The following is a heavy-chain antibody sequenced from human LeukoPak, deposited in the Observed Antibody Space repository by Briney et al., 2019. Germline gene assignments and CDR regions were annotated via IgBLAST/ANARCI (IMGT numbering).Heavy chain of an antibody. CDR3: ARHVVPEYYGSGRHYFDY. CDR2: IYTSGST. V-gene: IGHV4-61*02. D-gene: IGHD3-10*01. CDR1: GGSISSGSYY. J-gene: IGHJ4*02. Sequence: SETLSLTCTVSGGSISSGSYYWSWIRQPAGKGLEWIERIYTSGSTNYNPSLKSRVTISVGTSKNQFSLKLSSVTAADTAVYYCARHVVPEYYGSGRHYFDYWGQGTLVTVSS.